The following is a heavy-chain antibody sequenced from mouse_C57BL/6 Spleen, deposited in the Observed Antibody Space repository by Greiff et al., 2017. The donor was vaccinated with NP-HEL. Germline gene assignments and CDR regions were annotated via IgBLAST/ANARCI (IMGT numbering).Heavy chain of an antibody. V-gene: IGHV3-6*01. CDR3: ARDYGSSWFAY. D-gene: IGHD1-1*01. CDR1: GYSITSGYY. J-gene: IGHJ3*01. CDR2: ISYAGSN. Sequence: VQLQQSGPGLVKPSQSLSLTCSVTGYSITSGYYWNRIRQFPGNKLEWMGYISYAGSNNYNPSLKNRISITRDTSKNQFFLKLNSVTTEDTATYYCARDYGSSWFAYWGQGTLVTVSA.